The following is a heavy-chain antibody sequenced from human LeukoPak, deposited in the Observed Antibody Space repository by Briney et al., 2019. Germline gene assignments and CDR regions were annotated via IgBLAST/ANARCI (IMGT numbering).Heavy chain of an antibody. Sequence: SETLSLTCTVSGGSISSYYWSWIRQPPGKGLEWIGYIYYSGSTNYNPSLKSRVTISVDTSKNQFSLKLSSVTAADTAVYYRAMTTVTTEGGLVYWGQGTLVTVSS. D-gene: IGHD4-17*01. V-gene: IGHV4-59*08. J-gene: IGHJ4*02. CDR3: AMTTVTTEGGLVY. CDR2: IYYSGST. CDR1: GGSISSYY.